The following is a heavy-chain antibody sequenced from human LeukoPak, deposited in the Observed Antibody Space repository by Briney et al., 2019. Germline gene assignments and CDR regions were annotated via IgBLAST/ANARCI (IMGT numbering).Heavy chain of an antibody. D-gene: IGHD2-2*01. V-gene: IGHV4-34*01. J-gene: IGHJ2*01. CDR2: IYHSGST. CDR3: ARTLVVPAAMGYFDL. Sequence: SETLSLTCAVYGGSFSGYYWSWIRQPPGKGLEWIGSIYHSGSTYYNPSLKSRVTISVDTSKNQFSLKLSSVTAADTAVYYCARTLVVPAAMGYFDLWGRGTLVTVSS. CDR1: GGSFSGYY.